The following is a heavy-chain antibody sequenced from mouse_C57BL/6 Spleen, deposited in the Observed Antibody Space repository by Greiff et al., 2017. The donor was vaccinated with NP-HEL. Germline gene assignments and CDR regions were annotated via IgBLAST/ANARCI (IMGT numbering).Heavy chain of an antibody. J-gene: IGHJ4*01. CDR3: VAMDY. V-gene: IGHV1-53*01. CDR1: GYTFTEYT. Sequence: VQLQQSGAELVKPGASVKLSCKASGYTFTEYTIHWVKQRSGQGLEWIGNINPSNGGTNYNEKFKSKATLTVDKSTSTAYMQLSSLTSEDSAVYYCVAMDYWGQGTSVTVSS. CDR2: INPSNGGT.